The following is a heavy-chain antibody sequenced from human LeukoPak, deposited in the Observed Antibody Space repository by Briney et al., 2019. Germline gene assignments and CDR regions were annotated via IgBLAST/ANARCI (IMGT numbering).Heavy chain of an antibody. Sequence: SETLSLTCAVYGGSFSGYYWSWIRQPPGKGLEWIGEINHSGSTNYNPSLKSRVTISVDTSKNQFSLKLSSVTAADTAVYYCARGVTWIQLWSTHNWSDPWGQGTLVTVSS. J-gene: IGHJ5*02. D-gene: IGHD5-18*01. CDR3: ARGVTWIQLWSTHNWSDP. CDR1: GGSFSGYY. CDR2: INHSGST. V-gene: IGHV4-34*01.